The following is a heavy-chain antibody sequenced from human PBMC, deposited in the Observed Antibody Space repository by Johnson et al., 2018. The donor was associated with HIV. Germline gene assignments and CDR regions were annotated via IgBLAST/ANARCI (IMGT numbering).Heavy chain of an antibody. CDR2: ISSSGSTI. CDR1: GFTFSSYA. J-gene: IGHJ3*02. D-gene: IGHD6-13*01. Sequence: VQLVESGGGLVQPGGSLRLSCAASGFTFSSYAMDWVRQTPGKGLESVSYISSSGSTIYYADSVKGRFTISRDNAKNSLYLQMNSLRAEDTAVYYCAREIIAAADDIWGQGTMVTVSS. CDR3: AREIIAAADDI. V-gene: IGHV3-48*03.